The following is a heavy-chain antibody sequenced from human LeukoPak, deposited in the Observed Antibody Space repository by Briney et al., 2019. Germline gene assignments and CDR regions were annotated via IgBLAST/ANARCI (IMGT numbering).Heavy chain of an antibody. CDR2: ITNSGGTT. J-gene: IGHJ4*02. V-gene: IGHV3-23*01. CDR3: AKGASYFDY. CDR1: GFPFSSYA. Sequence: GGSLRLSCAASGFPFSSYAMSWVRQAPGKGLEWVSPITNSGGTTYYADSVKGRFTISRDNSKSTLYPQMNSLRAEDTAVYYCAKGASYFDYWGQGTLVTVSS.